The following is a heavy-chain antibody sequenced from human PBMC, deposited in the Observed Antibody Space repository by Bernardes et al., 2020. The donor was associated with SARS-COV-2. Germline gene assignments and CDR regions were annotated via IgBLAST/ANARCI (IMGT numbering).Heavy chain of an antibody. CDR1: GYSFTSYW. V-gene: IGHV5-51*01. CDR3: ARRGRGSGYYEWYYFDY. D-gene: IGHD3-22*01. J-gene: IGHJ4*02. CDR2: IYPGDSDT. Sequence: ESLKISCKGSGYSFTSYWIGWVRQMPGKGLEWMGIIYPGDSDTRYSPSFQGQVTISADKSISTAYLQWSSLKASDTAMYYCARRGRGSGYYEWYYFDYWGQGTLVTVSS.